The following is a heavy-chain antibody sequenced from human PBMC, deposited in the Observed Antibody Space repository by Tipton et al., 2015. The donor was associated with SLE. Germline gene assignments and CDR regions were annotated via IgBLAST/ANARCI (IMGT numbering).Heavy chain of an antibody. CDR2: INWNGGST. D-gene: IGHD6-13*01. J-gene: IGHJ6*03. CDR3: ARDASPAAGTGRGVGYYYYMDV. CDR1: GFTFDDYG. Sequence: SLRLSCAASGFTFDDYGMSWVRQAPGKGLEWVSGINWNGGSTGYADSVKGRFSISRDNAKNSLYLQMNSLRAEDTALYFCARDASPAAGTGRGVGYYYYMDVWGKGASVTISS. V-gene: IGHV3-20*04.